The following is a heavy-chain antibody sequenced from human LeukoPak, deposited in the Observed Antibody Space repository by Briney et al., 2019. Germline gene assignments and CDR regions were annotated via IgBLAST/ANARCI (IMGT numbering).Heavy chain of an antibody. J-gene: IGHJ4*02. V-gene: IGHV3-9*03. CDR2: ISWNSGSI. D-gene: IGHD5-24*01. Sequence: GGSLRLSCAASGFTFDDYAMHWVRQAPGKGLEWVSGISWNSGSIGYADSVKGRFTISRDNAKNSLYLQMNSLRAEDMALYYCAKGDCYNLVDYWGQGTLVTVPS. CDR1: GFTFDDYA. CDR3: AKGDCYNLVDY.